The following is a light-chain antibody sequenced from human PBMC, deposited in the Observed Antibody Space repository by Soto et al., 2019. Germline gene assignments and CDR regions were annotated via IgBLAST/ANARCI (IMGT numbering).Light chain of an antibody. CDR3: QQYGSPAWT. CDR2: GAS. Sequence: ETVLTQSPGTLSLSPGERATLSCRASQSVSSSYLAWYQHKPGQAPRLLIYGASSRATGIPDRFSGSGSGTDFTLTISRLEPEDFAVYYCQQYGSPAWTLGQGTKVEIK. V-gene: IGKV3-20*01. J-gene: IGKJ1*01. CDR1: QSVSSSY.